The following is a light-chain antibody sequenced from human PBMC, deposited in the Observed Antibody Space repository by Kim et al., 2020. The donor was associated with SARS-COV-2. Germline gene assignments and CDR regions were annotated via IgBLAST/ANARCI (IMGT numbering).Light chain of an antibody. CDR3: QQSYTTPYS. Sequence: SAYVGDRVTITCRASLSISYYVNWYQEKPGKAPKLLIHGASNLQSAVPSRFSGSGSGTDFTLTISDLQREDFATYYCQQSYTTPYSFGQGTKLEI. J-gene: IGKJ2*03. CDR2: GAS. V-gene: IGKV1-39*01. CDR1: LSISYY.